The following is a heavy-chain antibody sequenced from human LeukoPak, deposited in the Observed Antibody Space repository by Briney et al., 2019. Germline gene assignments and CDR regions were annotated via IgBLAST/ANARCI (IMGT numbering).Heavy chain of an antibody. CDR1: GYTFTGYY. CDR3: ARNQWSSTGVMDV. V-gene: IGHV1-2*02. J-gene: IGHJ6*03. Sequence: ASVKVSCKASGYTFTGYYMHWVRQAPGKGLEWMGWINPNGGGTNYAQKFQGRVTMTGDTSTSTAYMELSRLRSDDTAVYYCARNQWSSTGVMDVWGKGTTVTVSS. D-gene: IGHD2-2*01. CDR2: INPNGGGT.